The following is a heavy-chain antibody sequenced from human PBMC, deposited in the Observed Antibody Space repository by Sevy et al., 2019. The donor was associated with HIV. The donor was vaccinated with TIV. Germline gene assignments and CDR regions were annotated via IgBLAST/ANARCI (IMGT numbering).Heavy chain of an antibody. J-gene: IGHJ5*02. CDR3: ARGYCGGGSCTAFDP. CDR2: ISSGGSSI. V-gene: IGHV3-48*03. D-gene: IGHD2-15*01. Sequence: GGSLRLSCAASGFTFSSYEMNWVRQAPGKGLEWVSYISSGGSSIYYADSVKGRFTLSRDMSKNTVYLQMNSLRAEDTAVYYCARGYCGGGSCTAFDPWGQGTLVTVSS. CDR1: GFTFSSYE.